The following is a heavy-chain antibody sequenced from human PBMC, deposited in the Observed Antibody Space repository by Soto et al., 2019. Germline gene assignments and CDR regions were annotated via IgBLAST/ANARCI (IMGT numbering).Heavy chain of an antibody. Sequence: GGSLRLSCAASGFTSSSYSMNWVRQAPGKGLEWVSSISSSSSYIYYADSVKGRFTISRDNAKNSLYLQMNSLRAEDTAVYYCARGYSSSWGPNDAFDIWGQGTMVTVSS. CDR2: ISSSSSYI. CDR3: ARGYSSSWGPNDAFDI. V-gene: IGHV3-21*01. J-gene: IGHJ3*02. CDR1: GFTSSSYS. D-gene: IGHD6-13*01.